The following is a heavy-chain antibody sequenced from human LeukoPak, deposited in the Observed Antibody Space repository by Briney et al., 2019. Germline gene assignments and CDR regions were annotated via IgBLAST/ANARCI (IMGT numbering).Heavy chain of an antibody. J-gene: IGHJ4*02. V-gene: IGHV3-21*01. Sequence: PGGSLRLSCAASGFTFSSYSMNWVRQAPGKGLEWVSPISSSGSYISYADSLKGRFTISRDNAKNSLYLQMNSLRDGDTAVYYCARGLPDYYDSSGYPVGYWGQGILVTVSS. D-gene: IGHD3-22*01. CDR1: GFTFSSYS. CDR2: ISSSGSYI. CDR3: ARGLPDYYDSSGYPVGY.